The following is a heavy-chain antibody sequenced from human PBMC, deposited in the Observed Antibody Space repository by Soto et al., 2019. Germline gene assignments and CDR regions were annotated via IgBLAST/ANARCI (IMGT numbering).Heavy chain of an antibody. CDR2: ISSSGSTI. CDR1: GFTFSDYY. D-gene: IGHD2-2*01. J-gene: IGHJ4*02. CDR3: ARDTVKLKNGYCSSTSCDDY. V-gene: IGHV3-11*01. Sequence: LRLSCAASGFTFSDYYMSWIRQAPGKGLEWVSYISSSGSTIYYADSVKGRFTISRDNAKNSLYLQMNSLRAEDTAVYYCARDTVKLKNGYCSSTSCDDYWGQGTLVTVSS.